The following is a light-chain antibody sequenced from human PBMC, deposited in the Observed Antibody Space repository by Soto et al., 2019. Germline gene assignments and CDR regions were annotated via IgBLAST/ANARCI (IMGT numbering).Light chain of an antibody. CDR3: QQYYITPWT. Sequence: DIVMTQSPDSLAVSLGERATINCKSSQNILYSSNNRNYLAWYQQKPGQPPKLLIYWASTRESGVPDRFSGGGFMTDFTLTISSLQAEDGAVYYCQQYYITPWTFGQGTRVEIK. V-gene: IGKV4-1*01. CDR1: QNILYSSNNRNY. J-gene: IGKJ1*01. CDR2: WAS.